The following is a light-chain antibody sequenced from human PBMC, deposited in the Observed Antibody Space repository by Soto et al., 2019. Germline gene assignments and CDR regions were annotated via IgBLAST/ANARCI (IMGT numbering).Light chain of an antibody. CDR3: QQYNNWPPWT. J-gene: IGKJ1*01. Sequence: EFVLTQSPGTLSLSPGERATLSCRAIQTVRNNYLAWYQQKPDQAPRLLIYGASNRATGIPDRFSGSGSGTEFTLTISSLQPEDFAVYYCQQYNNWPPWTFGQGTKVDIK. V-gene: IGKV3-20*01. CDR2: GAS. CDR1: QTVRNNY.